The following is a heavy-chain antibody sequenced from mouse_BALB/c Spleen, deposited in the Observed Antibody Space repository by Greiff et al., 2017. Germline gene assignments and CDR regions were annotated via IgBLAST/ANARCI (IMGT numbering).Heavy chain of an antibody. CDR2: ISIYYDNT. J-gene: IGHJ4*01. D-gene: IGHD2-3*01. V-gene: IGHV1S137*01. Sequence: QVQLKQSGPELVRPGESVKISCKGSGYTFTDYAMHWVKQSHAKSLEWIGVISIYYDNTNYNQKFKGKATMTVDKSSSTAYMELARLTSEDSAIYYCASRGEYDSYYYAMDYWGQGTSVTVSS. CDR1: GYTFTDYA. CDR3: ASRGEYDSYYYAMDY.